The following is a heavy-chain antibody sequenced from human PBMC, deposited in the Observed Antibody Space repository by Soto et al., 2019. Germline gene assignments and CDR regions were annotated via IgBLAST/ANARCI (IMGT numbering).Heavy chain of an antibody. CDR3: TTDNYDSSGDAFDI. J-gene: IGHJ3*02. Sequence: GGSLRLSCAASGFTFSNAWMNWVRQAPGKGLEWVGRIKSKTDGGKTDYAAPVKGRFTLSRDDSKNTLYLQMNSLKTEDTAVYYCTTDNYDSSGDAFDIWGQGTMVTVSS. CDR2: IKSKTDGGKT. CDR1: GFTFSNAW. V-gene: IGHV3-15*07. D-gene: IGHD3-22*01.